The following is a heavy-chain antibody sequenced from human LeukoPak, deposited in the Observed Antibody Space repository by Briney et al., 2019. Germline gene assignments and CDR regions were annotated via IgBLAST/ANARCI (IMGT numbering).Heavy chain of an antibody. J-gene: IGHJ4*02. CDR2: ISGSGGNT. D-gene: IGHD3-16*01. Sequence: GGSLRLSCAASGFTFSSYAMSWVRQAPGKGLEWVSVISGSGGNTYYADSVKGRFTISRDNSKNTLYLQLNSLRAEDTAVYYCAKDLYVAYDFDCGGQGTLVTVSS. CDR3: AKDLYVAYDFDC. CDR1: GFTFSSYA. V-gene: IGHV3-23*01.